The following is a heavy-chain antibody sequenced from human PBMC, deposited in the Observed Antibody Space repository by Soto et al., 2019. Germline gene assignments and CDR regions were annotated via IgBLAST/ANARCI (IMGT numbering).Heavy chain of an antibody. CDR2: MSNTVHT. Sequence: PGGSLILSCAAAECPFSHCAMSWLRQTPGKGLEWISAMSNTVHTYHADSVKGRFTISRDNSKNTLSLQMNSLRAEDTAIYYCARSTAPSCIDVFCYPLDYWGRGTLVTVSS. J-gene: IGHJ4*02. CDR3: ARSTAPSCIDVFCYPLDY. CDR1: ECPFSHCA. V-gene: IGHV3-23*01. D-gene: IGHD2-15*01.